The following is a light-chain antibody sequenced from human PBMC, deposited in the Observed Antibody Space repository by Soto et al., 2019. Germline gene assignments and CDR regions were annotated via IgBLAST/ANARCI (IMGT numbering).Light chain of an antibody. J-gene: IGKJ5*01. CDR1: RNIRDNY. Sequence: EIVLTQSPGTLSLSPGERATLYCRASRNIRDNYFAWYQQRPGQSPGLLISGASNRASGIPGRFSGSGSATYFTLTISRLEHEDFALYYWQQYGDSPVTFGQGTKLEIK. V-gene: IGKV3-20*01. CDR3: QQYGDSPVT. CDR2: GAS.